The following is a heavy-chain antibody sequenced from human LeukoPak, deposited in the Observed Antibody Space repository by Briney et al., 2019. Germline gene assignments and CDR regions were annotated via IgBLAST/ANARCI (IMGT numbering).Heavy chain of an antibody. CDR1: GFTFSSYA. D-gene: IGHD2-15*01. J-gene: IGHJ6*02. CDR2: VSGSGGTT. V-gene: IGHV3-23*01. CDR3: ATSAGWYNYFVMAV. Sequence: PGGSLRLSCAASGFTFSSYAMSWVRQAPGKGLEWVSTVSGSGGTTHYAESVKGRFTISRDNSKSTLYLQMNSLRAEDTALYYCATSAGWYNYFVMAVWGQGTTDTVSS.